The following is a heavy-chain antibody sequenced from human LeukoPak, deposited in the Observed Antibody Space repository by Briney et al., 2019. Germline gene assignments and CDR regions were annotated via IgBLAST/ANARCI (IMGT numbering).Heavy chain of an antibody. D-gene: IGHD3-22*01. CDR2: IRNKANGGTT. CDR3: SRFYSSGWASGAFDI. Sequence: PGGSLRLSCAASGFTFSSYAMSWVRQAPGKGLEWIGFIRNKANGGTTEYAASVKGRFTISRDDSKTIAHLQMSSLKTEDTAVYYCSRFYSSGWASGAFDIWGQGTMVTVSS. J-gene: IGHJ3*02. V-gene: IGHV3-49*04. CDR1: GFTFSSYA.